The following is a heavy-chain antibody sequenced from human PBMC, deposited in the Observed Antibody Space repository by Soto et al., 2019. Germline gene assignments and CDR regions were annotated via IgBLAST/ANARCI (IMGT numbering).Heavy chain of an antibody. CDR2: IYHHGST. J-gene: IGHJ4*02. V-gene: IGHV4-4*02. Sequence: QVQLQESGPGLVKPSETLSLTCAVSNRSINTSFWWSWVRQSPGKALEWIGEIYHHGSTNYNPSLESRVTVSIDKSKNQFSLKLYSVTTADTAIYYCARRFSVTTMRGFFDSWGQGSLVTVSS. D-gene: IGHD4-17*01. CDR3: ARRFSVTTMRGFFDS. CDR1: NRSINTSFW.